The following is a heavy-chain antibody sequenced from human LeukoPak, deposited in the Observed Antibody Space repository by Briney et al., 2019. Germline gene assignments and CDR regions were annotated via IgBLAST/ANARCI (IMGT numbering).Heavy chain of an antibody. Sequence: GSLRLSCAASGVTFSSYAMNWVRHAPGKGLEWVSAISGSGGSTYYADSVKGRFTVSRDNSKNTLYLQVNSLRAEDTAVYYCARDAEMASFDYWGQGTLVTVSS. CDR2: ISGSGGST. V-gene: IGHV3-23*01. J-gene: IGHJ4*02. D-gene: IGHD5-24*01. CDR1: GVTFSSYA. CDR3: ARDAEMASFDY.